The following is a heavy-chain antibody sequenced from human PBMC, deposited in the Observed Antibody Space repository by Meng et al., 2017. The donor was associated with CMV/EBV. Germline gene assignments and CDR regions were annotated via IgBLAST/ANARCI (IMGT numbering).Heavy chain of an antibody. CDR1: GFTVSSNY. V-gene: IGHV3-66*02. D-gene: IGHD5-18*01. CDR2: IYSGGST. CDR3: ARTPVADTAMVHYYYYGMDV. Sequence: GESLKISCAASGFTVSSNYMSWVRQAPGKGLEWVSVIYSGGSTYYADSVKGRFTISRDNSKNTLYLQMNSLRAEDTAVYYCARTPVADTAMVHYYYYGMDVWGQGTTVTVSS. J-gene: IGHJ6*02.